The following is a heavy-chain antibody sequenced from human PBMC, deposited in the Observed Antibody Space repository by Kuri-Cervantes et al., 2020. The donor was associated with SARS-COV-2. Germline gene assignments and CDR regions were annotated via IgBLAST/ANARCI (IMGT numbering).Heavy chain of an antibody. CDR1: GFTFSSYE. Sequence: GGSLRLSCAASGFTFSSYEMNWVRQAPGKGLEWVSYISSNGSTIHYADSVRGRFTISRDNAKNSLYLQMNSLRAEDTAVYYCARRLEYDFWSGPLDAFDIWGQGTMVTVSS. CDR2: ISSNGSTI. CDR3: ARRLEYDFWSGPLDAFDI. J-gene: IGHJ3*02. V-gene: IGHV3-48*03. D-gene: IGHD3-3*01.